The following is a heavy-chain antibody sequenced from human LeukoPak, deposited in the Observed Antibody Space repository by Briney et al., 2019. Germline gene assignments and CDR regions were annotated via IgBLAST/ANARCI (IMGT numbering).Heavy chain of an antibody. Sequence: SETLSLTCTVSGGSISSSSYYWGWIRQPPGKGLEWIGSIYYSGSTYYNPSLKSRVTISVDTSKNQFSLKLSSVTAADTAVYYCARDSRGVAGDYWGQGTLVTVSS. D-gene: IGHD3-10*01. CDR2: IYYSGST. V-gene: IGHV4-39*07. CDR1: GGSISSSSYY. CDR3: ARDSRGVAGDY. J-gene: IGHJ4*02.